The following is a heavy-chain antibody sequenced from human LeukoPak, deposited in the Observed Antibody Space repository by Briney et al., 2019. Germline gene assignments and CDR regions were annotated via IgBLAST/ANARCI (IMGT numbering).Heavy chain of an antibody. CDR1: GFTFSSYG. J-gene: IGHJ6*02. CDR2: IWYDGSNK. Sequence: GRSLRLSCAACGFTFSSYGMHWVRQAPGKGLEWVAVIWYDGSNKYYADSVKGRFTISRDNSKNTLYLQMNSLRAEDTAVYYCARDLLWFGELLYYYYGMDVWGQGTTVTVSS. D-gene: IGHD3-10*01. CDR3: ARDLLWFGELLYYYYGMDV. V-gene: IGHV3-33*01.